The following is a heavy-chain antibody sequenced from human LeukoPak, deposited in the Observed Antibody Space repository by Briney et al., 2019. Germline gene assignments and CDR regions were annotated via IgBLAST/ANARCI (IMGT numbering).Heavy chain of an antibody. Sequence: SETLSLTCTVPGASIRSSTYYWGRIRQPPGKGLEWIGHVNYNGNTYYNPSLKSRVTISVDTSKNQFSLKLTSVTAADTAVYYCARRGGDDYNRRFDSWGQGTLVTVSS. CDR3: ARRGGDDYNRRFDS. D-gene: IGHD5-24*01. J-gene: IGHJ4*02. CDR1: GASIRSSTYY. V-gene: IGHV4-39*01. CDR2: VNYNGNT.